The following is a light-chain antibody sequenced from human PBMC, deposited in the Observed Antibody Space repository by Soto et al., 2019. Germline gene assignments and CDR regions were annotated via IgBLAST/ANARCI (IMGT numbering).Light chain of an antibody. V-gene: IGLV2-14*01. Sequence: QSVLTQPASVSGSPGQSITISCTGTSSDVGAYNYDSWYQQYPGEAPKVIIYDVSHRPAGVSNRFSGSKSGNTASLTISGLQTQDGPDNYCTPNTSPTTNGFGTGPQRT. CDR3: TPNTSPTTNG. J-gene: IGLJ1*01. CDR2: DVS. CDR1: SSDVGAYNY.